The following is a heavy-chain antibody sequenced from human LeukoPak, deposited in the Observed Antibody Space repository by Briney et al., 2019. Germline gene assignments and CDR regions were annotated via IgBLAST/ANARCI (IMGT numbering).Heavy chain of an antibody. CDR3: ARRGLGTVTRWRDYYYMDV. Sequence: PSETLSLTCTVSGYSISSGYYWGWIRQPPGKGLEWIGSFYHSGSTYYNPSLKSRVTISLDTSKNQFSLKLSSVTAADTAVYYCARRGLGTVTRWRDYYYMDVWGKGTTVTISS. J-gene: IGHJ6*03. CDR1: GYSISSGYY. V-gene: IGHV4-38-2*02. CDR2: FYHSGST. D-gene: IGHD4-17*01.